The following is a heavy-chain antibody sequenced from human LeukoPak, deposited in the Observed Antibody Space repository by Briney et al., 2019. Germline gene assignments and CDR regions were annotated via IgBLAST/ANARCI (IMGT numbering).Heavy chain of an antibody. CDR3: AKGYSNWYREGWFDS. D-gene: IGHD6-13*01. J-gene: IGHJ5*01. CDR2: ISASGGAT. Sequence: GGSLRLSCAASGFTFSSYAMSWVRQAPGKGLEWVSTISASGGATFYADSVKGRFTISRDNSNKNVYLQMNSPSAEDTAVYYCAKGYSNWYREGWFDSWGQGTLVIVSS. V-gene: IGHV3-23*01. CDR1: GFTFSSYA.